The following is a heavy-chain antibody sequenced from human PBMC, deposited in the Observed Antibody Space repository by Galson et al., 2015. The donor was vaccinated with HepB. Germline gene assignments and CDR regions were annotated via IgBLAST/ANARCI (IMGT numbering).Heavy chain of an antibody. CDR1: GYTFTSYA. CDR3: ARDLLWFGELQLQESDYYYYGMDV. V-gene: IGHV1-3*01. J-gene: IGHJ6*02. D-gene: IGHD3-10*01. Sequence: SVKVSCKASGYTFTSYAMHWVRQAPGQRLEWMGWINAGNGNTKYSQKFQGRVTITRDTSASTAYMELSSLRSEDTAVYYCARDLLWFGELQLQESDYYYYGMDVWGQGTTVTVSS. CDR2: INAGNGNT.